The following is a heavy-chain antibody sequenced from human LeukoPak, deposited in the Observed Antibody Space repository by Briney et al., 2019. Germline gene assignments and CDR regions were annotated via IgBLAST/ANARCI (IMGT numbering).Heavy chain of an antibody. CDR2: ISGSGGST. CDR1: GFTFSSYA. Sequence: GGSLRLSCAAYGFTFSSYAMSWVRQAPGKGMEWVSAISGSGGSTYYADSVKGRFTISRDNSKNTLYLQMNSLRAEDTAVYYCARSAREWELLLVFDYWGQGTLVTVSS. V-gene: IGHV3-23*01. D-gene: IGHD1-26*01. J-gene: IGHJ4*02. CDR3: ARSAREWELLLVFDY.